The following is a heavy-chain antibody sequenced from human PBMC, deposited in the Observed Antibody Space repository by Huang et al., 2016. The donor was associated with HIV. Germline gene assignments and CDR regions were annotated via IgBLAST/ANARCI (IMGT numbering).Heavy chain of an antibody. D-gene: IGHD2-2*01. V-gene: IGHV1-18*01. CDR2: VSAYNGVT. Sequence: QVQLVQSGVEVKKPGASVKVSCKASGYTFTSYGISWVRQAPGQGLEGMGWVSAYNGVTNYAQNVQGRVTMTTDTPTSTAYMELRSLRSDDTAVYYCARDSPLLGVVIVVVPTAPNAFDIWGQGTMVTVSS. CDR3: ARDSPLLGVVIVVVPTAPNAFDI. CDR1: GYTFTSYG. J-gene: IGHJ3*02.